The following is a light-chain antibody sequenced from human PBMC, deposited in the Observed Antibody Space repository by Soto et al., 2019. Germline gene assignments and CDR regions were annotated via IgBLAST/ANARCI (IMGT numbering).Light chain of an antibody. CDR1: QSVLYSSNNRNY. V-gene: IGKV4-1*01. Sequence: DIVMTQSPDSLAVSLGERATINCKSSQSVLYSSNNRNYLAWYHQKPGQPPKLLIYWASTRESGVPDRFSGSGSGTDVTLTISSLQAEDVAVYYCQQSYSSPFTFGQGTKLEIK. CDR3: QQSYSSPFT. J-gene: IGKJ2*01. CDR2: WAS.